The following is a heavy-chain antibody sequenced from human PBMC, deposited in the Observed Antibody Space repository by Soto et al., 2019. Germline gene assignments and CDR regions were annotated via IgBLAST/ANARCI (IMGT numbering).Heavy chain of an antibody. CDR3: AILTKPTAVTTAFRGGYGLDV. J-gene: IGHJ6*02. CDR1: GGSVSSGNYF. D-gene: IGHD4-17*01. Sequence: SETLSLTCTVSGGSVSSGNYFWSWIRQPPGKGLEWIGYIHSSGSTNYNPSLKSRVTISADTSRNQFSLRLTSVTAADMAVYYCAILTKPTAVTTAFRGGYGLDVWGQGTTVTVSS. CDR2: IHSSGST. V-gene: IGHV4-61*01.